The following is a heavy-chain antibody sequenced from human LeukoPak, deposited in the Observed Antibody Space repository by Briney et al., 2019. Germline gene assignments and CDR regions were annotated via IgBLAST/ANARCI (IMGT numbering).Heavy chain of an antibody. CDR2: MNPNSGNT. D-gene: IGHD2-15*01. Sequence: AASVKVSCKASGYTFTSYDINWVRQATGQGLEWMGWMNPNSGNTGYAQKFQGRVTMTRNTSISTAYMELSSLRSEDTAVYYCACPSVVAALDAFDIWGQGTMVTVSS. CDR1: GYTFTSYD. CDR3: ACPSVVAALDAFDI. V-gene: IGHV1-8*01. J-gene: IGHJ3*02.